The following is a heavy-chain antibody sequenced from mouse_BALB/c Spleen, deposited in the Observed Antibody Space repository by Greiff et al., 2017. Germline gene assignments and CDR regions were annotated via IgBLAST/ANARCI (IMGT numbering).Heavy chain of an antibody. CDR2: ISYSGST. V-gene: IGHV3-2*02. D-gene: IGHD2-4*01. CDR1: GYSITSDYA. J-gene: IGHJ4*01. CDR3: ARDDYDGTYYAMDY. Sequence: DVQLQESGPGLVKPSQSLSLTCTVTGYSITSDYAWNWIRQFPGNKLEWMGYISYSGSTSYNPSLKSRISITRDTSKNQFFLQLNSVTTEDTATYYCARDDYDGTYYAMDYWGQGTSVTVSS.